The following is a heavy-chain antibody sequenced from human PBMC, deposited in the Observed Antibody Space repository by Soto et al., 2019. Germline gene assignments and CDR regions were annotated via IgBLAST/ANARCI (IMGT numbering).Heavy chain of an antibody. J-gene: IGHJ4*02. CDR2: IWYDGSNK. Sequence: QVQLVESGGGVVQPGRSLRLSCAASGFTFSSYGMHWVRQAPGKGLEWVAVIWYDGSNKYYADSVKGRFTISRDNSKNTLYLQMNSLRAEVTAVYYCARAREVFDYWGQGTLVTVCS. V-gene: IGHV3-33*01. CDR3: ARAREVFDY. CDR1: GFTFSSYG.